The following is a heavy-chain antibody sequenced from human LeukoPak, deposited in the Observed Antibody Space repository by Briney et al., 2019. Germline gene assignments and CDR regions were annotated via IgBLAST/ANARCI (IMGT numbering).Heavy chain of an antibody. CDR3: ARSYGAGGPGSTTVTLFDY. J-gene: IGHJ4*02. V-gene: IGHV4-38-2*01. D-gene: IGHD4-17*01. CDR1: GYSISSGYY. CDR2: IYHSGST. Sequence: TSETLSLTCAVSGYSISSGYYWGWIRQPPGKGLEWIGSIYHSGSTYYNPSLKSRVTISVDTSKNQFSLKLSSVTAADTAVYYCARSYGAGGPGSTTVTLFDYWGQGTLVTVSS.